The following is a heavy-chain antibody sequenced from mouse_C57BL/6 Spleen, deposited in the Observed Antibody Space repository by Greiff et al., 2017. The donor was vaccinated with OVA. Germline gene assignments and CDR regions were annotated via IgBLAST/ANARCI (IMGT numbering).Heavy chain of an antibody. Sequence: EVKLMESGAELVRPGASVKLSCTASGFNIKDDYMHWVKQRPEQGLEWIGWIDPENGDTEYASKFQGKATITADTSSNTAYLQLSSLTSEETAVYYCTTGYPWFAYWGQGTLVTVSA. CDR3: TTGYPWFAY. J-gene: IGHJ3*01. D-gene: IGHD1-2*01. V-gene: IGHV14-4*01. CDR2: IDPENGDT. CDR1: GFNIKDDY.